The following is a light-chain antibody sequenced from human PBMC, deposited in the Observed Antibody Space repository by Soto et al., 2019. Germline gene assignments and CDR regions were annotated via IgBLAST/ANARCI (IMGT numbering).Light chain of an antibody. CDR3: QQYGSAPVT. J-gene: IGKJ3*01. V-gene: IGKV3-20*01. CDR1: PSVSSRY. CDR2: GAS. Sequence: EIVWTQSPGTLSLSPGERATLSCRASPSVSSRYLAWYQQKPGQAPRLLIYGASSRATGIPDRFSGSGSGTDFTLTISRLEHEDVAEYYCQQYGSAPVTFGPGTKVDIK.